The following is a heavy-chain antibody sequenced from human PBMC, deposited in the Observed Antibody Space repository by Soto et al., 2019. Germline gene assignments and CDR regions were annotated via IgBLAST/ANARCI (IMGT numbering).Heavy chain of an antibody. Sequence: QVQLQESGPGLVKPSQTLSLTCTVSGDSISRGGYYWNWLRQHPRKGLEWIGYIYHSGSTIYNPSLKSRGPISVETSKNRLSLELSNVTAADTAVYYCARDGAGAYGLGWFDPWGQGILVTVSS. CDR2: IYHSGST. CDR1: GDSISRGGYY. V-gene: IGHV4-31*03. J-gene: IGHJ5*02. D-gene: IGHD2-21*01. CDR3: ARDGAGAYGLGWFDP.